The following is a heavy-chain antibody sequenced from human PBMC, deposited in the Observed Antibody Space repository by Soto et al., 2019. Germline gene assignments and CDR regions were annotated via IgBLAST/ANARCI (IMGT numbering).Heavy chain of an antibody. D-gene: IGHD6-6*01. Sequence: GGSLRLSCAASGFTFSDYYMSWIRQAPGKGLEWVSYISSSGSTIYYADSVKGRFTISRDNAKNSLYLQMNSLRAEDTAVYYCASSYLEYSSSQIMDVWGKGTTVTVSS. CDR2: ISSSGSTI. CDR1: GFTFSDYY. CDR3: ASSYLEYSSSQIMDV. J-gene: IGHJ6*03. V-gene: IGHV3-11*01.